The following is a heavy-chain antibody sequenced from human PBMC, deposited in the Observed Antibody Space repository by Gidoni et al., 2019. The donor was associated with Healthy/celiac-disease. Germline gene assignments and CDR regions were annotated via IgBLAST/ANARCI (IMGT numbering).Heavy chain of an antibody. CDR3: AKALAGYSYRGAFDY. J-gene: IGHJ4*02. Sequence: EVQLLESGGGLIQPGGSLRLSCAASGFPVSSYAMRWVRQAPGKGLEFVSAISGSGGCTYYADSVKGRFTISRYNSKNTLYLQMNSLRAEDTAVYYCAKALAGYSYRGAFDYWGQGTLVTVSS. CDR1: GFPVSSYA. D-gene: IGHD5-18*01. CDR2: ISGSGGCT. V-gene: IGHV3-23*01.